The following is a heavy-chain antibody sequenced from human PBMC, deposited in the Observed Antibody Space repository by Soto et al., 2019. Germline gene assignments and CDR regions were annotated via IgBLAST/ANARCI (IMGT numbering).Heavy chain of an antibody. Sequence: SLRLSCAASGFTFDDYAMHWVRQVPGKGLEWVSGINWNSGSIGYGDSVKGRFAISRDNAKNSLHLQMDSLSAEDTAFYYCVKDESINWYSGHFRHWGQGTLVTVSS. CDR3: VKDESINWYSGHFRH. CDR1: GFTFDDYA. J-gene: IGHJ1*01. CDR2: INWNSGSI. D-gene: IGHD6-13*01. V-gene: IGHV3-9*01.